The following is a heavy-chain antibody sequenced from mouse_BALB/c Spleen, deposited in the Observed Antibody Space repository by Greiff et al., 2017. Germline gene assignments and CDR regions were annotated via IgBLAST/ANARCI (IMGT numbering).Heavy chain of an antibody. CDR3: ARDYGYSNRGFAY. D-gene: IGHD2-2*01. CDR1: GFTFSSYA. Sequence: EVKVVESGGGLVKPGGSLKLSCAASGFTFSSYAMSWVRQSPEKRLEWVAEISSGGSYTYYPDTVTGRFTISRDNAKNTLYLEMSSLRSEDTAMYYCARDYGYSNRGFAYWGQGTLVTVSA. J-gene: IGHJ3*01. V-gene: IGHV5-9-4*01. CDR2: ISSGGSYT.